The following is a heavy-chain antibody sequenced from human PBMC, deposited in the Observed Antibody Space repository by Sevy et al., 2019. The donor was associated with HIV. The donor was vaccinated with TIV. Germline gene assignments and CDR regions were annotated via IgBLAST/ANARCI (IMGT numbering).Heavy chain of an antibody. V-gene: IGHV3-53*01. CDR2: VYSGGTT. J-gene: IGHJ5*02. Sequence: GGSLRLSCAASGFTVNSDYMSWVRQAPGKGLEWVSVVYSGGTTYYADSVKGRFIISRDNSKNILYLQMNSLRAEDTAVYYCARHISFGELGSWFDPWGQGTLVTVSS. CDR3: ARHISFGELGSWFDP. D-gene: IGHD3-10*01. CDR1: GFTVNSDY.